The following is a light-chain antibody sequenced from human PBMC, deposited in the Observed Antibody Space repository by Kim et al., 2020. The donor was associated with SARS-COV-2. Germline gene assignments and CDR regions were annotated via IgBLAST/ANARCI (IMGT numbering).Light chain of an antibody. CDR3: SSYTSSSTYV. V-gene: IGLV2-14*01. J-gene: IGLJ1*01. CDR1: SSDVGGYNY. CDR2: DVS. Sequence: QSALTQPASVSGSPGQSITISCTGTSSDVGGYNYVSWYQQHPGKAPKLMIYDVSKRPSGVSNRFSGSKSGNTASLTISGLQAEDEADYYCSSYTSSSTYVFGTWTQLTVL.